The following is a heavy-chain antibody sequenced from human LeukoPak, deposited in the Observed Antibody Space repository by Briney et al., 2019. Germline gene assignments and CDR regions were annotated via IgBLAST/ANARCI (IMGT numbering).Heavy chain of an antibody. V-gene: IGHV4-34*01. Sequence: PSETLSLTCAVYGGSFSGYYWSWIRQPPGKALEWLGEINHSGSTNNSPSLQSRVTISVDTSKNQFSPKLTSVTAADTAVYYCARLYDSSGYGGWFDPWGQGTLVTVSS. J-gene: IGHJ5*02. CDR1: GGSFSGYY. D-gene: IGHD3-22*01. CDR3: ARLYDSSGYGGWFDP. CDR2: INHSGST.